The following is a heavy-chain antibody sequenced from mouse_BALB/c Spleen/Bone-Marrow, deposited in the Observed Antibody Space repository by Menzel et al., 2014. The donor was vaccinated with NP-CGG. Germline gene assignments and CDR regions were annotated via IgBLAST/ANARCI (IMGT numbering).Heavy chain of an antibody. D-gene: IGHD1-1*01. J-gene: IGHJ3*01. V-gene: IGHV14-3*02. CDR2: IDPANGNT. Sequence: VQLKQSGAELVKPGASVKLSCTASGFNIKDTYMHWVKQRPEQGLEWIGRIDPANGNTKYDPKFQSKATITAVTSSNTAYLQLSSLTSEDTAVYYCASYYYGSSTFAYWGRGTLVTVSA. CDR3: ASYYYGSSTFAY. CDR1: GFNIKDTY.